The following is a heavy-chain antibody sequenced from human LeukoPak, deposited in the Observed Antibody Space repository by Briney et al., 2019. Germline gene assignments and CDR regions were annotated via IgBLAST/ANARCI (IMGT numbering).Heavy chain of an antibody. CDR3: LGYYSGSPN. J-gene: IGHJ4*02. Sequence: GSLRLSCAASGITFSYNWMHWVRQAPGKGLVWVSRISSDGRTTHYADSVKGRFTISRDSAKNTLFLQMNDLRAEDTAVYYCLGYYSGSPNWGQGTLVTVSS. D-gene: IGHD3-10*01. CDR1: GITFSYNW. V-gene: IGHV3-74*01. CDR2: ISSDGRTT.